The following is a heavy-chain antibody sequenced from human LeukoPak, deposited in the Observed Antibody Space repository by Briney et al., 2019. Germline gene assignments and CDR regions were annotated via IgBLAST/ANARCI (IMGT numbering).Heavy chain of an antibody. J-gene: IGHJ5*02. V-gene: IGHV4-34*01. CDR2: INRSGST. Sequence: SETLSLTCAVYGGSFSGYYWSWIRQPPGKGLEWIGEINRSGSTNYNPSLKSRVTISVDTSKNQFSPKLSSVTAADTAVYYCARRRSRWFGELSRFDPWGQGTLVTVSS. D-gene: IGHD3-10*01. CDR3: ARRRSRWFGELSRFDP. CDR1: GGSFSGYY.